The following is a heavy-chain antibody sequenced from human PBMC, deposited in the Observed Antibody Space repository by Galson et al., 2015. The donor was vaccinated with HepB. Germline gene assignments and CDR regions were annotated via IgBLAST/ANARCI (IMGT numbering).Heavy chain of an antibody. V-gene: IGHV3-15*01. CDR1: GFTFSNAW. CDR3: TTVPVVPAAIFDYYYNGMDV. Sequence: SLRLSCAASGFTFSNAWMSWVRQAPGKGLEWVGRIKSKTDGGTTDYAAPVKGRFTISRDDSKNTLYLQMNSLKTEDTAVYYCTTVPVVPAAIFDYYYNGMDVWGQGTTVTVSS. CDR2: IKSKTDGGTT. D-gene: IGHD2-2*01. J-gene: IGHJ6*02.